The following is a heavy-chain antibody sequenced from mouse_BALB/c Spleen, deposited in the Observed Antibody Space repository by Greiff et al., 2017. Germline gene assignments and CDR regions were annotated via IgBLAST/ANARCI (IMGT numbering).Heavy chain of an antibody. V-gene: IGHV1-63*01. J-gene: IGHJ3*01. CDR1: GYAFTNYW. Sequence: VQLKESGAELVRPGTSVKISCKASGYAFTNYWLGWVKQRPGHGLEWIGDIYPRSGNTYYNEKFKGKATLTADKSSSTAYMQLSSLTSEDSAVYFCARNVGWFAYWGQGTLVTVSA. CDR2: IYPRSGNT. CDR3: ARNVGWFAY.